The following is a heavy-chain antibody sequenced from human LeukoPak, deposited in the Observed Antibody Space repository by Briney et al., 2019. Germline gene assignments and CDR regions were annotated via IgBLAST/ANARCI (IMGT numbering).Heavy chain of an antibody. J-gene: IGHJ4*02. D-gene: IGHD1-26*01. CDR3: GSRGSYYDY. CDR2: ISSSGTTV. Sequence: GGSLTLSWLAYALTLSSYSMDCVSQAPGKGLGWCSYISSSGTTVYYEDSVRGGFTISRDNAKNSLYLQMNSLRAEDTAVYYCGSRGSYYDYWGRGTLVTVSS. CDR1: ALTLSSYS. V-gene: IGHV3-48*01.